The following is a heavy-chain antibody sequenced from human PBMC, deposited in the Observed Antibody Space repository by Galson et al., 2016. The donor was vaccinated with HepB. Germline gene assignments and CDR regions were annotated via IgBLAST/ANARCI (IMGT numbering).Heavy chain of an antibody. D-gene: IGHD3-10*01. CDR2: IGTAGDT. Sequence: SLRLSCAASGFTFRTYDMHWVRQTKTEGLEWVSAIGTAGDTYYPDSVKGRFTISRENAKNSLYLQMNSLRAGDTAVYYCARGPYRRSSFYYGMDVWGQGTTVTVSS. CDR1: GFTFRTYD. J-gene: IGHJ6*02. V-gene: IGHV3-13*01. CDR3: ARGPYRRSSFYYGMDV.